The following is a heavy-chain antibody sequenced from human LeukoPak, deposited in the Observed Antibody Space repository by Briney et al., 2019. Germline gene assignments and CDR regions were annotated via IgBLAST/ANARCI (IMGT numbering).Heavy chain of an antibody. D-gene: IGHD6-19*01. Sequence: GGSLRLSCVTSGFTFSTYGMSWVRQAPGKGLEWVSGISASGGSTHYADSVKGRFTISRDNSKNTLYLQMNSLRAEDTAVYYCAKVSGKVAVAGLPIDYWGQGTLVTVSS. CDR1: GFTFSTYG. J-gene: IGHJ4*02. CDR3: AKVSGKVAVAGLPIDY. V-gene: IGHV3-23*01. CDR2: ISASGGST.